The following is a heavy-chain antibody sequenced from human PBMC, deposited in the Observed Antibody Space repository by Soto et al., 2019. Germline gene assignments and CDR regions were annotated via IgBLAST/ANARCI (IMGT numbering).Heavy chain of an antibody. CDR2: ISYDGSDK. V-gene: IGHV3-30*04. Sequence: GGSLRLSCAASGFTFSSYTMHWVRQTPGKGLERVAVISYDGSDKYYADSVKGRFTISRDNSKNTLYLQMDSLRAEDTAVYYCAKGFPGIAVAGTGYFQHWGQGTLVTVAS. CDR3: AKGFPGIAVAGTGYFQH. J-gene: IGHJ1*01. D-gene: IGHD6-19*01. CDR1: GFTFSSYT.